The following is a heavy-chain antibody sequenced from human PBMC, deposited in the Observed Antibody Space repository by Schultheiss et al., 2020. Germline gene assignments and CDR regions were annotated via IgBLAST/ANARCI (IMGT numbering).Heavy chain of an antibody. V-gene: IGHV3-30-3*01. Sequence: GGSLRLSCAASGFTFSSYAMSWVRQAPGKGLEWVAVISYDGSNKYYADSVKGRFTISRDSAKKSLYLQMNSLRAEDTAVYYCARVSVEMATIYYYYYGMDVWGQGTTVTVSS. CDR1: GFTFSSYA. D-gene: IGHD5-24*01. J-gene: IGHJ6*02. CDR3: ARVSVEMATIYYYYYGMDV. CDR2: ISYDGSNK.